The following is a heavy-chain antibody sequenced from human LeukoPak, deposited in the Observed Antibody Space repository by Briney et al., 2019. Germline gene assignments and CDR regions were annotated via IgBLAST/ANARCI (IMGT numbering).Heavy chain of an antibody. J-gene: IGHJ5*02. CDR2: ISGSGGST. Sequence: GGSLRLSCAASGFTFSSYAMSWVRQAPGKGLEWVSAISGSGGSTYYADSVKGRFTISRDNSKNTLYLQMNSLRAEDTAVYYCARGGVIQLWLSTLGNWFDPWGQGTLVTVSS. V-gene: IGHV3-23*01. CDR3: ARGGVIQLWLSTLGNWFDP. CDR1: GFTFSSYA. D-gene: IGHD5-18*01.